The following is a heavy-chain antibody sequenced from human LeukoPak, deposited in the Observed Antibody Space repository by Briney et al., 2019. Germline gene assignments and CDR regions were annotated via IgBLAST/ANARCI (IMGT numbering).Heavy chain of an antibody. CDR1: GFTFSSYS. CDR2: ISSSSYI. CDR3: ARDGYSYGFDY. V-gene: IGHV3-21*01. D-gene: IGHD5-18*01. Sequence: GGSLRLSCAASGFTFSSYSMNWVRQAPGKGLEWVSSISSSSYIYYADSVKGRFTISRDNAKNSLYLQMNSLRAEDTAVYYCARDGYSYGFDYWGQGTLVTVSS. J-gene: IGHJ4*02.